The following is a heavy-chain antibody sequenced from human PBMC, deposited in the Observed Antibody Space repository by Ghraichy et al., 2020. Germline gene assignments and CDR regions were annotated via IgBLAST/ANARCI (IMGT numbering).Heavy chain of an antibody. CDR3: ARGRFLTMVRGVTLDY. J-gene: IGHJ4*02. Sequence: SQTLSLTCAVYGGSFSGYYWSWIRQPPGKGLEWIGEINHSGSTNYNPSLKSRVIISVDTSKNQFSLKLSSVTAADTAVYYCARGRFLTMVRGVTLDYWGQGTLVTVSS. D-gene: IGHD3-10*01. V-gene: IGHV4-34*01. CDR1: GGSFSGYY. CDR2: INHSGST.